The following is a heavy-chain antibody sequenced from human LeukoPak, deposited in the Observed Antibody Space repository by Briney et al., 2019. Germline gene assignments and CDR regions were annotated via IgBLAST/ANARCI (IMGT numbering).Heavy chain of an antibody. CDR3: ARGPEYSYGFRRGNWFDP. V-gene: IGHV4-34*01. Sequence: SETLSLSCSTHGGSFSDYYWSCSRQPPGKVLGWIGEINQSGSANYNPSVKSRVTISVDTSKSQFSLKLSSVTAADTAVYYCARGPEYSYGFRRGNWFDPCRQGTLATVSS. CDR2: INQSGSA. J-gene: IGHJ5*02. CDR1: GGSFSDYY. D-gene: IGHD5-18*01.